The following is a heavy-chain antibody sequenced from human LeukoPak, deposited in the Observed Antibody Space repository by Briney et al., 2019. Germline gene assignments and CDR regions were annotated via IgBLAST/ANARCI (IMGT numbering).Heavy chain of an antibody. CDR3: GRINYNGDY. D-gene: IGHD3-10*01. CDR2: TNEDGSYA. CDR1: GFTLSSYW. J-gene: IGHJ4*02. V-gene: IGHV3-74*01. Sequence: GGSLRLSCAASGFTLSSYWVHWVRQPPREGLMWLSRTNEDGSYADYADSVKGRFTISRDNAKNTVYLQMNSLRTEDTAVYFCGRINYNGDYWGRGTLVTVSS.